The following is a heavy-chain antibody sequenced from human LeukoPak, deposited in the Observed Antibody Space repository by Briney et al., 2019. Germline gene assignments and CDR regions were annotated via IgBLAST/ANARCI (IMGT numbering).Heavy chain of an antibody. V-gene: IGHV1-69*13. D-gene: IGHD3-9*01. J-gene: IGHJ4*02. CDR1: GGTFSSYA. CDR3: ASFSPTYYDILTGYLGNIDY. Sequence: ASVKVSCKASGGTFSSYAISWVRQAPGQGLEWMGGIIPIFGTANYAQKFQGRVTITADESTSTAYMELSSLRSEDTAVYYCASFSPTYYDILTGYLGNIDYWGQGTLVTVSS. CDR2: IIPIFGTA.